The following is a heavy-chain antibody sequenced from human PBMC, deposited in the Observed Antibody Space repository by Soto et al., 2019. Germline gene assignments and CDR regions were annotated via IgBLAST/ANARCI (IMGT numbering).Heavy chain of an antibody. Sequence: GGSLRLSCAASGFTVSNNYMSWVRQPPGEGLEWVSVMYSGGSTYYADSVKGRFTISRDNSKNTLYLQMNSLRAEDTAVYYCARDPGHGLDVWGQGTTVTVSS. D-gene: IGHD1-1*01. J-gene: IGHJ6*02. CDR2: MYSGGST. V-gene: IGHV3-53*01. CDR3: ARDPGHGLDV. CDR1: GFTVSNNY.